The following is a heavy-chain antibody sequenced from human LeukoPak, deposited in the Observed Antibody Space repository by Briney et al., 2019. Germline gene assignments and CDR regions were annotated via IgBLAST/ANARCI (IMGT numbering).Heavy chain of an antibody. Sequence: SETLSLTCTVSDGSISSSSYYWGWIRQPPGKGLEWIGSIYYSGSTYYNPSLKSRVTISVDTSKNQFSLKLSSVTAADTAVYYCARVTITIFGVVWKDYYYMDVWGKGTTVTVSS. D-gene: IGHD3-3*01. CDR3: ARVTITIFGVVWKDYYYMDV. J-gene: IGHJ6*03. V-gene: IGHV4-39*07. CDR1: DGSISSSSYY. CDR2: IYYSGST.